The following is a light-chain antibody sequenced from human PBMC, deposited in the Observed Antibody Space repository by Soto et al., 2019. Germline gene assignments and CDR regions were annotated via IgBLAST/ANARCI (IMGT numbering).Light chain of an antibody. J-gene: IGKJ5*01. Sequence: EIVLTQSPATLSLSPGERATLSCRASRSVRSYLPWSQQKPGQAPRLLIYDASNRAAGIPARFSGSGSETDFTLTISHLEPEDCAVYYCQQRYAWPPITFGQGTRLEIK. V-gene: IGKV3-11*01. CDR3: QQRYAWPPIT. CDR2: DAS. CDR1: RSVRSY.